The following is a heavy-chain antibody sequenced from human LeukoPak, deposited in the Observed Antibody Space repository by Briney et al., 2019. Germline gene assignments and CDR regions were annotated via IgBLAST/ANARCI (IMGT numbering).Heavy chain of an antibody. Sequence: SETLSLTCTVSGGSISSYYWSWIRQPPGKGLDWIGYIYYSGSTNYNPSLKSRVSISVDTSKNQFSLKLSSVTAADTAVYYCARHHYYDSSGYYYRDDAFDIWGQGTMVTVSS. V-gene: IGHV4-59*08. J-gene: IGHJ3*02. CDR2: IYYSGST. CDR3: ARHHYYDSSGYYYRDDAFDI. CDR1: GGSISSYY. D-gene: IGHD3-22*01.